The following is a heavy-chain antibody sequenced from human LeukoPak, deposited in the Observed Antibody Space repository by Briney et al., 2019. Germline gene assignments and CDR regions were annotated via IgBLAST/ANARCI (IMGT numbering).Heavy chain of an antibody. J-gene: IGHJ4*02. V-gene: IGHV3-7*01. D-gene: IGHD3-3*01. CDR2: IKQDGSEK. CDR3: ARETFYDFWSGYSGY. CDR1: GFTFSSYW. Sequence: GGSLRLSCAASGFTFSSYWMSWVRQAPGKGLEWVANIKQDGSEKYYVDSVKGRFTISRDNARNSLYLQMNSLRAEDTAVYYCARETFYDFWSGYSGYWGQGTLVTVSS.